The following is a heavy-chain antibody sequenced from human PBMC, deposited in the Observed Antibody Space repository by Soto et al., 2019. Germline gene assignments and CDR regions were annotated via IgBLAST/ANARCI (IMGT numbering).Heavy chain of an antibody. V-gene: IGHV3-49*04. D-gene: IGHD1-7*01. CDR3: TRVSLELLDTGVDY. Sequence: PGGSLRLSCTASGFTFGDYAMSWVRQAPEKGLEWVGFTRSKTYGGTIEYAASVKGRFTISRDDSKSIAYLQMNSLKTEDTAMYYCTRVSLELLDTGVDYWGQGTLVTVSS. CDR2: TRSKTYGGTI. CDR1: GFTFGDYA. J-gene: IGHJ4*02.